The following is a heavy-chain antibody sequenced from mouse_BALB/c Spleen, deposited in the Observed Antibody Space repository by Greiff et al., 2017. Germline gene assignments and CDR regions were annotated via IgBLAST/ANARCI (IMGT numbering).Heavy chain of an antibody. D-gene: IGHD1-1*01. CDR2: INPYNGDT. CDR1: GYSFTGYF. CDR3: ATRGITTDYFDY. J-gene: IGHJ2*01. Sequence: VQLKESGPELVKPGASVKISCKASGYSFTGYFMNWVMQSHGKSLEWIGRINPYNGDTFYNQKFKGKATLTVDKSSSTAHMELRSLASEDSAVYYCATRGITTDYFDYWGQGTTLTVSS. V-gene: IGHV1-20*02.